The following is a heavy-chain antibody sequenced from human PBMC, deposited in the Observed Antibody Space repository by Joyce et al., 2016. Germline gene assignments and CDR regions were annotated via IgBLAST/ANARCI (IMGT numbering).Heavy chain of an antibody. D-gene: IGHD5-12*01. Sequence: EVQLVESGGGLIQPGGSLRLSCAASGFTVRSTYMSWGRQAPGKGLEWVSLIYSGGNTYYADSVKGRFTISRDNSKNTLYLQTNSLRAEDTAMYYCTRGAYSGYETPIHFDYWGQGTLVTVSS. CDR1: GFTVRSTY. CDR3: TRGAYSGYETPIHFDY. CDR2: IYSGGNT. V-gene: IGHV3-53*01. J-gene: IGHJ4*02.